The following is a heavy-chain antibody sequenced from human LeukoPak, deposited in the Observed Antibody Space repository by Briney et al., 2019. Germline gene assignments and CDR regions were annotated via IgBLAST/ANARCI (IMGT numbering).Heavy chain of an antibody. V-gene: IGHV1-2*02. CDR3: ARTKGITMVRGAFDY. CDR2: INPNSGGT. CDR1: GYTFTGYY. Sequence: GASVKVSCKASGYTFTGYYMHWARQAPGQGLEWMGWINPNSGGTNYAQKFQGRVTMTRDTSISTAYMELSRLRSDDTAVYYCARTKGITMVRGAFDYWGQGTLVTVSS. D-gene: IGHD3-10*01. J-gene: IGHJ4*02.